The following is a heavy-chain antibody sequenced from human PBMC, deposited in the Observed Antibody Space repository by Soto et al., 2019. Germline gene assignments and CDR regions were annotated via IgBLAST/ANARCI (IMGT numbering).Heavy chain of an antibody. CDR2: ISAYNGNT. J-gene: IGHJ4*02. V-gene: IGHV1-18*01. Sequence: ASVKVSCKASGGTFSSYAISWVRQAPGQGLEWKGWISAYNGNTNYAQKLQGRVTMTTDTSTSTAYMELRSLRSDDTAVYYCARSYDSSGYYYLFDYWGQGTLVTVSS. CDR3: ARSYDSSGYYYLFDY. CDR1: GGTFSSYA. D-gene: IGHD3-22*01.